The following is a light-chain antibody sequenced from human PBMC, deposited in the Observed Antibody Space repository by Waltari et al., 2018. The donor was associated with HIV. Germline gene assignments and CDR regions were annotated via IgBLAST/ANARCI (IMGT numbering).Light chain of an antibody. J-gene: IGLJ2*01. CDR2: SGP. V-gene: IGLV2-14*03. Sequence: QSALTQPASVSGSPGQSVTISCTGTASDFGPYNFVSWYQQPPANVPKVIIYSGPSRPSGVPPRFSGSKSGNPASLTISGLRAEDEALYYCSTHTGNDTLAFGGGTKLTVL. CDR1: ASDFGPYNF. CDR3: STHTGNDTLA.